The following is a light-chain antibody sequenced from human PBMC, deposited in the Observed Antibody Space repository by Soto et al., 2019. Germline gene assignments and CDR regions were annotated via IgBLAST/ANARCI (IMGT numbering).Light chain of an antibody. V-gene: IGKV3-20*01. CDR3: QQYATSPTT. CDR1: QSVSSSY. CDR2: GAS. J-gene: IGKJ1*01. Sequence: IGMTQSPATLSVSPGERATLSCRASQSVSSSYLAWYQQKPGQAPRLLIYGASTRATGIPDRFSGSGSGTDFTLTISRLEPEDFAVYYCQQYATSPTTFGQGTKVDIK.